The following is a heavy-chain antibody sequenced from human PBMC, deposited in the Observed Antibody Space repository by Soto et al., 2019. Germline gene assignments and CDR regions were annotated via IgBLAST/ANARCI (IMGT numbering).Heavy chain of an antibody. CDR3: VRDVRPERRGYNLFDP. CDR2: ISYDGSNK. CDR1: GFTFSSYA. D-gene: IGHD1-1*01. Sequence: QVQLVESGGGVVQPGRSLRLSCAASGFTFSSYAMHWVRQAPGKGLEWVAVISYDGSNKYYADSVKGRFTISRDNSKNTRYLQMNSLRAEDIAVYYCVRDVRPERRGYNLFDPWGQGTLVTVSS. V-gene: IGHV3-30-3*01. J-gene: IGHJ5*02.